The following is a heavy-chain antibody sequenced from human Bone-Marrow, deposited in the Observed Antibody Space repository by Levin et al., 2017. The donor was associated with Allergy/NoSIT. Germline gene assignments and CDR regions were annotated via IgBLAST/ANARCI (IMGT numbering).Heavy chain of an antibody. CDR1: GFTFSSYG. V-gene: IGHV3-30*18. J-gene: IGHJ6*02. CDR2: ISYDGSNK. D-gene: IGHD2-21*02. CDR3: AKDLVVVTAIPGAADYGMDV. Sequence: GGSLRLSCAASGFTFSSYGMHWVRQAPGKGLEWVAVISYDGSNKYYADSVKGRFTISRDNSKNTLYLQMNSLRAEDTAVYYCAKDLVVVTAIPGAADYGMDVWGQGTTVTVSS.